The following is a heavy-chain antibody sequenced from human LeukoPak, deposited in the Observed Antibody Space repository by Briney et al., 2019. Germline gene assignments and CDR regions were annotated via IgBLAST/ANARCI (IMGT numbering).Heavy chain of an antibody. CDR1: GFTFSSYS. Sequence: PGGSLRLSCAASGFTFSSYSMNWVRQAPGKGLEWVSSISSSSSYIYYADSVKGRFTISRDNAKNSLYLQMNSLRAEDTAVYYCARERNDILTGFDAFDIWGQGTMVTVSS. V-gene: IGHV3-21*01. J-gene: IGHJ3*02. CDR3: ARERNDILTGFDAFDI. CDR2: ISSSSSYI. D-gene: IGHD3-9*01.